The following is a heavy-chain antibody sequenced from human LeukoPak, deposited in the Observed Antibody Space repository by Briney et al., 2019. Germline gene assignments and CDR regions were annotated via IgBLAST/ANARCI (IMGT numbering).Heavy chain of an antibody. CDR1: GGTFSNYT. CDR2: VIVILGTP. J-gene: IGHJ3*02. V-gene: IGHV1-69*05. Sequence: ASVKVSCKPSGGTFSNYTFNWVRQAPGQGLEWMGGVIVILGTPNYAQKFQDRVTINTDESTSTVYMELSSLRSEDTAVYYCARFSSPSGRQSSAAFDIWGQGTMVTVSS. CDR3: ARFSSPSGRQSSAAFDI. D-gene: IGHD6-19*01.